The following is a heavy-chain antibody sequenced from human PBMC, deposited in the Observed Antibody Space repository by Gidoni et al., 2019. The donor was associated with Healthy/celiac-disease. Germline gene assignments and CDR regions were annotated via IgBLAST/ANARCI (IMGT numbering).Heavy chain of an antibody. J-gene: IGHJ4*02. V-gene: IGHV3-11*05. CDR2: ISNSSSYT. CDR1: GFTFSDYY. Sequence: QVQLVESGGGLVKPGGSLRLSCAASGFTFSDYYMIWIRQAPGKGLEWVSYISNSSSYTNYADSVKGRFTISRDNAKNSLYLQMNSLRAEDTAVYYCARVATVTTCFDYWGQGTLVTVSS. D-gene: IGHD4-4*01. CDR3: ARVATVTTCFDY.